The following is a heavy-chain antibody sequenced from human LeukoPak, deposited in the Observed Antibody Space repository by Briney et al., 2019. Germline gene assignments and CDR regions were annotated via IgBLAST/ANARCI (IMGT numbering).Heavy chain of an antibody. CDR3: ANGRLRLGELSFLDY. J-gene: IGHJ4*02. CDR2: ISGSGGST. D-gene: IGHD3-16*02. CDR1: GFTFSSYG. Sequence: GGTLRLSCAASGFTFSSYGMSWVRQAPGKGLEWVSAISGSGGSTYYADSVKGRFTISRDNSKNTLYLQMNSLRAEDTAVYYCANGRLRLGELSFLDYWGQGTLVTVSS. V-gene: IGHV3-23*01.